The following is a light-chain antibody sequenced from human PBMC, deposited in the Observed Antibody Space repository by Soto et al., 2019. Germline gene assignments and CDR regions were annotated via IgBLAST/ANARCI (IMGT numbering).Light chain of an antibody. V-gene: IGKV3-20*01. J-gene: IGKJ3*01. CDR1: QSVSSSY. Sequence: EFVLTQSPGTLSLSPGERATLSCRASQSVSSSYLAWYQQKSGQAPRLLIYGASSRATGIPDRFSGSGSGTDFTLTISRLEPEDFAVYYCQQYGSSPFTFGPGTKVDIK. CDR3: QQYGSSPFT. CDR2: GAS.